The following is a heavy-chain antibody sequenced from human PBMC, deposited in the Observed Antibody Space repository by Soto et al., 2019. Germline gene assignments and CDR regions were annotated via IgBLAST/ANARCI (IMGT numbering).Heavy chain of an antibody. V-gene: IGHV4-59*01. CDR3: ARGGSSWSGAWYFDL. CDR2: IYYSGSA. Sequence: QVQLQESGPGLVKPSETLSLTCTVSGGSISHYYWSWIRQPPGKGLEWIGYIYYSGSANYTPSLTSRVIISVDTSTTQFSLKLSSVTAADTAVYFCARGGSSWSGAWYFDLWGRGTLFTVSS. D-gene: IGHD6-13*01. CDR1: GGSISHYY. J-gene: IGHJ2*01.